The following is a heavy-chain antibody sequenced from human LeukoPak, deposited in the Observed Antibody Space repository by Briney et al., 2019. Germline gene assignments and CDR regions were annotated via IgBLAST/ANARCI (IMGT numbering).Heavy chain of an antibody. D-gene: IGHD3-10*01. CDR3: AKDHQTGY. CDR2: ITGGGGST. V-gene: IGHV3-23*01. J-gene: IGHJ4*02. Sequence: PGGSLRLSCAASGLTFTTSVMSWVRQAPGKGLEWVSGITGGGGSTYYTDSVKGRFTISRDNSKNTLYLQMNSLRVEDTAIYYCAKDHQTGYWGQGTLVTVSS. CDR1: GLTFTTSV.